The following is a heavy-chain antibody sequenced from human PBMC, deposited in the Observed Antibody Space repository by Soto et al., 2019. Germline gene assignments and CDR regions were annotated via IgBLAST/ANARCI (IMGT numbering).Heavy chain of an antibody. J-gene: IGHJ6*02. V-gene: IGHV3-30*18. CDR3: AKDNGGLYSSSSYYYYYGMDV. CDR2: ISYDGSNK. Sequence: LRLSCAASGFTFSSYCMHWVRQAPCKGLEWVAVISYDGSNKYYADSVKGRFTISRDNSKNTLYLQMNSLRAEDTAVYYCAKDNGGLYSSSSYYYYYGMDVWGQGTTVTVSS. D-gene: IGHD6-6*01. CDR1: GFTFSSYC.